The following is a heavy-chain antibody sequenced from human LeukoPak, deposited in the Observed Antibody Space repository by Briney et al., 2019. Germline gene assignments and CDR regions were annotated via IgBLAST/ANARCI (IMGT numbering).Heavy chain of an antibody. Sequence: SETLSLTCTVSGGSISSTSYYWGWIRQPPGKGLEWIGSIYYSGSTYYNPSLNSRVTISIDTSKNQFSLMLSSVTAADTAVYYCARGGSVRYRIDYWGQGTLVTVSS. D-gene: IGHD1-14*01. CDR3: ARGGSVRYRIDY. CDR1: GGSISSTSYY. CDR2: IYYSGST. J-gene: IGHJ4*02. V-gene: IGHV4-39*01.